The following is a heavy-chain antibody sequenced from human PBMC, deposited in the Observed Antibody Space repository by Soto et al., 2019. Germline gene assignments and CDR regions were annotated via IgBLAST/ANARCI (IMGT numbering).Heavy chain of an antibody. Sequence: EVQLLESGGGLVQPGGSLRLSCAASGFTFSSYALNWVRQAPGKGLEWVSVISGSGDNTYYADSVKGRFTISRDNSKNTLYLQMNSLRAEDTDVYYCAKDLGTDDCWSAYYTSYGMDVWGKGTTVTVSS. CDR3: AKDLGTDDCWSAYYTSYGMDV. J-gene: IGHJ6*04. D-gene: IGHD3-3*01. CDR2: ISGSGDNT. V-gene: IGHV3-23*01. CDR1: GFTFSSYA.